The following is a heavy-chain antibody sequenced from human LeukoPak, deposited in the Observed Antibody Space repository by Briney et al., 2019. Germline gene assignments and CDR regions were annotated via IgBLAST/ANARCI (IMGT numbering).Heavy chain of an antibody. V-gene: IGHV5-51*01. CDR2: IYPGDSDT. J-gene: IGHJ3*02. Sequence: GESLKISCEGSGYTFTNYWIGWVRQMPGKGLEWMGIIYPGDSDTRYCPSFQGQVTISADKYISTAYLQWSSLKASDTAMYYCASGIPLDAFDIWGQGTMVTVSS. D-gene: IGHD2-21*01. CDR3: ASGIPLDAFDI. CDR1: GYTFTNYW.